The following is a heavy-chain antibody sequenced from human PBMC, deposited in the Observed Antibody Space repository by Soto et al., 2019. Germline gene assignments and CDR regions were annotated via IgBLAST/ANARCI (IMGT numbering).Heavy chain of an antibody. CDR2: IQSDGSKQ. Sequence: SGGSLRLSCVTSGFIFRTYGMHWVRQAPGKGLEWVAAIQSDGSKQYYAESVKGRFIISRDDSENTLFLQMNSLRADDTAQYFCGRDLQVGVIYFDPWGQGTLVTVSS. CDR1: GFIFRTYG. J-gene: IGHJ5*02. CDR3: GRDLQVGVIYFDP. D-gene: IGHD1-26*01. V-gene: IGHV3-33*05.